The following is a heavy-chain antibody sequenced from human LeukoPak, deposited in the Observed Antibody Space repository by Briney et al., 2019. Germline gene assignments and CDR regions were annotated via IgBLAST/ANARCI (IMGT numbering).Heavy chain of an antibody. Sequence: SETLSLTCTVSGGSIGSYYWSWIRQPPGKGLEWIGYIYYSGSTNYNPSLKSRVTISVDTSKNQFSLKLSSVTAADTAVYYCASLGGGGSTFDYWGQGTLVTVSS. CDR2: IYYSGST. J-gene: IGHJ4*02. CDR3: ASLGGGGSTFDY. V-gene: IGHV4-59*01. D-gene: IGHD3-16*01. CDR1: GGSIGSYY.